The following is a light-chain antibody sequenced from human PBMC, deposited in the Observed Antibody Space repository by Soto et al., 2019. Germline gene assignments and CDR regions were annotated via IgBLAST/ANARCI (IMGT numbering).Light chain of an antibody. CDR1: QSVSSSY. V-gene: IGKV3-20*01. Sequence: EIVLTQSPGTMSLSPGDRVTLSCRASQSVSSSYLAWYQQKPGQAPRLLIYGASSRATGIPARFSGSGSGTDFTLTISSLEAEDFAVYYCQQYGSSLWTFGQGTKVDNK. J-gene: IGKJ1*01. CDR3: QQYGSSLWT. CDR2: GAS.